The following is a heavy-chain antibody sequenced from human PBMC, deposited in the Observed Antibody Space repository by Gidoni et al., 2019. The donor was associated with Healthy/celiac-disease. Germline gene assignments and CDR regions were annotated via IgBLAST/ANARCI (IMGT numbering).Heavy chain of an antibody. CDR2: ISSSSSYI. Sequence: EVQLVESGGGLVKPGGSLRLSWAASGFTFSSYSMNWVRQAPGKGLEWVSSISSSSSYIYYADSVKGRFTISRDNAKNSLYLQMNSLRAEDTAVYYCARLSREWFIDYWGQGTLVTVSS. D-gene: IGHD3-3*01. CDR3: ARLSREWFIDY. J-gene: IGHJ4*02. CDR1: GFTFSSYS. V-gene: IGHV3-21*01.